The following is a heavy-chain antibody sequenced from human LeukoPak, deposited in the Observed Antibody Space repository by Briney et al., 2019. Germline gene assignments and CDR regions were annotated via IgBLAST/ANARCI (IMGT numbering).Heavy chain of an antibody. J-gene: IGHJ4*02. D-gene: IGHD1-26*01. Sequence: ASVRVSCKASGYTFTSYYMHWVRQAPGQGLEWMGIVNPSGGSTSYAQKFQGRVTMTRDTSTSTVYMELSSLRSEDTAVYYCASGRGSYRSYFDYWGQGTLVTVSS. CDR3: ASGRGSYRSYFDY. V-gene: IGHV1-46*01. CDR2: VNPSGGST. CDR1: GYTFTSYY.